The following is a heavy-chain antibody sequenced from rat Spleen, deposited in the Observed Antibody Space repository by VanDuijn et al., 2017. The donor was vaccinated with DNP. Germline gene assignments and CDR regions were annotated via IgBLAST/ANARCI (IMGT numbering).Heavy chain of an antibody. CDR2: INSAGST. D-gene: IGHD5-1*01. CDR1: GYSITSNFR. J-gene: IGHJ2*01. CDR3: AVQLGVFDY. Sequence: EVQLQESGPGLVKPSQSLSLTCSVTGYSITSNFRWSWIRKFPGNTLAWLGYINSAGSTDYNPPLKSRISITSDTSKSQFFHQVTSETTEDTATYYCAVQLGVFDYWGQGVMVTVSS. V-gene: IGHV3-3*01.